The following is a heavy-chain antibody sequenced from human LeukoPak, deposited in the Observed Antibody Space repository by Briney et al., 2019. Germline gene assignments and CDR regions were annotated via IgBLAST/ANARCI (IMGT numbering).Heavy chain of an antibody. D-gene: IGHD2-8*01. Sequence: ASVKVSCKASGYTFTSYYIHWVRQAPGQGLEWMGVINPSGGGTSYAQKFQGRVTMTRDTSTSTVYMDLRILRSEDTAVYFCARDMLAVPSNWFDPWGQGTLVTVSS. V-gene: IGHV1-46*01. J-gene: IGHJ5*02. CDR2: INPSGGGT. CDR3: ARDMLAVPSNWFDP. CDR1: GYTFTSYY.